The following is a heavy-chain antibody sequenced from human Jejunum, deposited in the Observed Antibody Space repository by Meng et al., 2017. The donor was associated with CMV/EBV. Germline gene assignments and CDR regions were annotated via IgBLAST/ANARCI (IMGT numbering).Heavy chain of an antibody. Sequence: YRMNWVRQAAGKGLGWVSSISSSGSYIYYADSVKSQFTISRDNAKNSLYLQMNSLRAEDTAVYYCARLSGGYCGSTSCYYYYGMDVWGQGTTVTVSS. D-gene: IGHD2-2*01. CDR2: ISSSGSYI. CDR1: YR. V-gene: IGHV3-21*01. CDR3: ARLSGGYCGSTSCYYYYGMDV. J-gene: IGHJ6*02.